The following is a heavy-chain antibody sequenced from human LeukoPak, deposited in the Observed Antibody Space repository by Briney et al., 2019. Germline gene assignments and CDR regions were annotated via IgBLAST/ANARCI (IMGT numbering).Heavy chain of an antibody. Sequence: SGPTLLKPTATLTLTCTVSGFSLSNARMGVSWIRQPPGKALEWLSHIFSNDEKSYSTSLKSRLTISKDTSKSQVVLTMTTMDPVDTATYYCARMRGYSYGSFDYWGQGTLVTVSS. D-gene: IGHD5-18*01. CDR2: IFSNDEK. V-gene: IGHV2-26*01. CDR3: ARMRGYSYGSFDY. CDR1: GFSLSNARMG. J-gene: IGHJ4*02.